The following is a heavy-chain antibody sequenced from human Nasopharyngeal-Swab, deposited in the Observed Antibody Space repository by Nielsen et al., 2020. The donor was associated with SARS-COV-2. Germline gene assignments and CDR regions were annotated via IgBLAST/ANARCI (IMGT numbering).Heavy chain of an antibody. D-gene: IGHD4-17*01. J-gene: IGHJ4*02. CDR2: INPNSGGT. CDR1: GYTFTGYY. V-gene: IGHV1-2*02. CDR3: ARDEYGYGPPYYFDY. Sequence: ASVKVSCKASGYTFTGYYMHWVRQAPGQGLEWMGWINPNSGGTNYAQKFQGRVTMTRDTSISTAYMELSRLRSDDTAVYYCARDEYGYGPPYYFDYWGQGTLVTVSS.